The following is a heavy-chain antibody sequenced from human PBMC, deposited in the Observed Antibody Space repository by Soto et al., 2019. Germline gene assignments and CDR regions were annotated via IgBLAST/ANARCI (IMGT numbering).Heavy chain of an antibody. V-gene: IGHV3-30*04. J-gene: IGHJ4*02. Sequence: GGSLRLSCAASGFTFSNYAMHWVRQAPGKGLEWVAIISYDGNNKYNADSVKGRFTISRDNANNSLYLQMNSLKPEDTAFYYCAKALYGSSSSPIDYWGQGTLVTV. CDR1: GFTFSNYA. CDR2: ISYDGNNK. D-gene: IGHD6-13*01. CDR3: AKALYGSSSSPIDY.